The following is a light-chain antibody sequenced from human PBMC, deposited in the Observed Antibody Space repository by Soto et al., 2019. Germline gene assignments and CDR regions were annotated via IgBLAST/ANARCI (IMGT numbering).Light chain of an antibody. CDR3: QQYGTSPPWT. V-gene: IGKV3-20*01. CDR1: QSVSNNY. Sequence: EIVLTQSPGTLSLSPGERATLSCRASQSVSNNYLAWYQQKPGQAPRLLIYGASSRATGIPDRFSGSGFGTDFTLTISRLEPEDFAVYYCQQYGTSPPWTFGLGTKVDIK. J-gene: IGKJ1*01. CDR2: GAS.